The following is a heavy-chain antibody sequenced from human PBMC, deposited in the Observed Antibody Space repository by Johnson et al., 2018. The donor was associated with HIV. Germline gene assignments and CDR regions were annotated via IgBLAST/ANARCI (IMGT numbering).Heavy chain of an antibody. D-gene: IGHD1-26*01. CDR1: GFTFSSYG. CDR3: VTADRGSA. CDR2: IRYDGSNK. J-gene: IGHJ3*01. V-gene: IGHV3-30*02. Sequence: QVQLVESGGGLMQPGGSLRLSCVASGFTFSSYGMHWVRQAPGKGLEWVAFIRYDGSNKYYVDSVKGRFTISRDNAKNSLYLQMNSLRDEDTAVYYCVTADRGSAWGQGTTVTVSS.